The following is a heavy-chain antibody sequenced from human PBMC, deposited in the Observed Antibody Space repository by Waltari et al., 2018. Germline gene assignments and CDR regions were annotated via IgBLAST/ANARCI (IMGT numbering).Heavy chain of an antibody. J-gene: IGHJ4*02. CDR2: ISFVGGNT. Sequence: EVQLLESGGILVQPGGSLRLSCAASGFAFSNYAMTWVRQAPGKGLEWGSSISFVGGNTYDADSLKGRFTISRDNSKNTLYLQMNSLTVADTAVYYCAKEITAADAPYFFDYWGRGTLVTVSS. D-gene: IGHD6-13*01. V-gene: IGHV3-23*01. CDR1: GFAFSNYA. CDR3: AKEITAADAPYFFDY.